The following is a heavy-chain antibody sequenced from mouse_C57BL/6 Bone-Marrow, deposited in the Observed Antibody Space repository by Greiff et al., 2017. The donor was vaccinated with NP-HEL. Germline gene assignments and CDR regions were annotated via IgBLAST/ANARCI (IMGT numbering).Heavy chain of an antibody. CDR3: ASDGYYVRWFAY. CDR1: GFSLTSYG. V-gene: IGHV2-2*01. CDR2: IWSGGST. D-gene: IGHD2-3*01. Sequence: QVQLQQSGPGLVQPSQSLSITCTVSGFSLTSYGVHWVRQSPGKGLEWLGVIWSGGSTDYNAAFISRLSISKDNSKSQVFFKMNSLQADYTAIYYCASDGYYVRWFAYWGQGTLVTVSA. J-gene: IGHJ3*01.